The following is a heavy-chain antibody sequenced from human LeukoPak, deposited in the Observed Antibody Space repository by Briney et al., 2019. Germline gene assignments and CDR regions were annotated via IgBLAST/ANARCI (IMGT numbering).Heavy chain of an antibody. J-gene: IGHJ4*02. CDR3: ARDSSDGRQDY. CDR2: IYSGGST. CDR1: GFTVSSNY. V-gene: IGHV3-53*01. Sequence: GGSLRRSCAASGFTVSSNYMSWVRQAPGKGLEWVSVIYSGGSTYYADSVKGRFTISRHNSKNTLYLQMNSLRAEDTAVYYCARDSSDGRQDYWGQGTLVTVSS. D-gene: IGHD2-15*01.